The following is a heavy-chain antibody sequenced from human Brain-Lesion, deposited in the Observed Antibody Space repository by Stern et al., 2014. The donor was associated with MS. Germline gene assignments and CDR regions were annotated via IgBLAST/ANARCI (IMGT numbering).Heavy chain of an antibody. CDR3: ATYYHDSTGYNDF. D-gene: IGHD3-22*01. Sequence: VQLVESGAEVKKPGASVKVSCKASGYTFTGYYMHWVRQAPGQGLEWMGWINPKSGGTNYAQKFQGWVTMTRDTSINTAYMELSRLRSDDTAVYYCATYYHDSTGYNDFWGQGTLVTVSS. V-gene: IGHV1-2*04. CDR1: GYTFTGYY. J-gene: IGHJ4*02. CDR2: INPKSGGT.